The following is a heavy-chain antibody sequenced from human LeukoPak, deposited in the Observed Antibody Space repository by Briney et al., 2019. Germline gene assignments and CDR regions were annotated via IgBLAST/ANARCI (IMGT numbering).Heavy chain of an antibody. CDR3: ARDSTTVVTYDY. CDR1: GFTFSSFW. CDR2: IRQDGSQN. D-gene: IGHD4-23*01. V-gene: IGHV3-7*01. Sequence: PGGSLRLSCVGSGFTFSSFWMSWVRQAPGKGLEWVGNIRQDGSQNHYVESVKGRFTISRDNAKNSLYLQLESLRAEDTAVYYCARDSTTVVTYDYWGQGTLVTVSS. J-gene: IGHJ4*02.